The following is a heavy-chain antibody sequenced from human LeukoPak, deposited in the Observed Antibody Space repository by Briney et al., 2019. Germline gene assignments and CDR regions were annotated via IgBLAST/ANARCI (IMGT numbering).Heavy chain of an antibody. J-gene: IGHJ3*02. Sequence: SETLTLTCAVYGGSFSGYYWSWIRQPPGKGLEWIGEINHSGSTNYNPSLKSRVTISVDKSKNQFSLKLSSVTAADTAVYYCAREIQRHLSGYQGDAFDIWGQGTMVTVSS. CDR1: GGSFSGYY. D-gene: IGHD2-2*01. CDR2: INHSGST. CDR3: AREIQRHLSGYQGDAFDI. V-gene: IGHV4-34*01.